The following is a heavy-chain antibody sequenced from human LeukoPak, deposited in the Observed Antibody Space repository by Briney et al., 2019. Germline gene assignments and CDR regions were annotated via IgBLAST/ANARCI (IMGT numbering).Heavy chain of an antibody. V-gene: IGHV1-46*01. J-gene: IGHJ4*02. CDR2: INPSGGST. CDR3: ARGGVLRFLEHLDY. CDR1: GDTFSSYY. Sequence: ASVKVSCKASGDTFSSYYMHWVRQAPGQGLEWMGIINPSGGSTTYAQKFQGRVAMTRDTSTSTVYMELSSLRSEDTAVYYCARGGVLRFLEHLDYWGQGTLVTVSS. D-gene: IGHD3-3*01.